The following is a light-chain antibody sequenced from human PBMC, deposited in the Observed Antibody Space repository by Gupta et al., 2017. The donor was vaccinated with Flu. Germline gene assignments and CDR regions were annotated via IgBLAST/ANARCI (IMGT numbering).Light chain of an antibody. CDR3: QERSDWPFFT. J-gene: IGKJ3*01. V-gene: IGKV3-11*01. CDR2: DVS. Sequence: EIVLTQFPATLSLSPGERATLSCRASQSVGNYLAWYQQKPGQAPRLLIYDVSNRATGIPARFSGSGSGTDFTLTISSLEPEDFAFYYCQERSDWPFFTFGSGTKVDV. CDR1: QSVGNY.